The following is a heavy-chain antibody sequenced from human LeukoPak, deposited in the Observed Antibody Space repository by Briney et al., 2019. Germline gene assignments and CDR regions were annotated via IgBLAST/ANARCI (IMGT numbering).Heavy chain of an antibody. Sequence: ASVKVSCKASGYTFTGYYMHWVRQAPGQGLEWMGWINPNSGGTNYAQKFQGRVTMTRDTSISTAYMELSRLRSDDTAVYYCARDHEQLVPRSGWFDPWGQGTLVTVSS. CDR2: INPNSGGT. D-gene: IGHD6-13*01. V-gene: IGHV1-2*02. CDR3: ARDHEQLVPRSGWFDP. CDR1: GYTFTGYY. J-gene: IGHJ5*02.